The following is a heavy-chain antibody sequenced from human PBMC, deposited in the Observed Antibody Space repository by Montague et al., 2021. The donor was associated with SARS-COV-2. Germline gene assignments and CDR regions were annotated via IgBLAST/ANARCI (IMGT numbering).Heavy chain of an antibody. D-gene: IGHD5-24*01. CDR2: IYYSGNT. Sequence: TLSLTCIVSSDSISSGGYYWSRIRQHPGKGLEWIGYIYYSGNTYYNPSPKSRVTMSVDTTKNQFSLTLNSVTAADTAVYYCARGPSRLATQEFYFGYWGQGTLVSVSS. V-gene: IGHV4-31*03. J-gene: IGHJ4*02. CDR1: SDSISSGGYY. CDR3: ARGPSRLATQEFYFGY.